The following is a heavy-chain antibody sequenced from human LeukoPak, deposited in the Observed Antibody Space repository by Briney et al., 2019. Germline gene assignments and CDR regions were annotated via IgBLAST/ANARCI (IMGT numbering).Heavy chain of an antibody. CDR1: GFTFSTYW. Sequence: AGGSLRLSCAASGFTFSTYWMHWVRQAPGKGLVRVSRINSDGSSTIYADSVKGRFTISRDNSKNTLYLQMNSLRAEDTAVYYCASSPAGIDYWGQGTLVTVSS. V-gene: IGHV3-74*01. CDR2: INSDGSST. J-gene: IGHJ4*02. CDR3: ASSPAGIDY.